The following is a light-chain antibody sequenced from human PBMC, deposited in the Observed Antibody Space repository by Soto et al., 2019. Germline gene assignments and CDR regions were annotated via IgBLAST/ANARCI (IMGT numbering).Light chain of an antibody. J-gene: IGLJ3*02. Sequence: QSVLTQPASVSGSPGESITISCTGTRSDVGSYNSIAWYQQHPGKAPRVVIFAVTKRPLGISNRFSGSKSGSTASLTISGLQAEDEADYFCFSYAGDSTWMFGGGTQLTVL. CDR3: FSYAGDSTWM. CDR2: AVT. CDR1: RSDVGSYNS. V-gene: IGLV2-23*02.